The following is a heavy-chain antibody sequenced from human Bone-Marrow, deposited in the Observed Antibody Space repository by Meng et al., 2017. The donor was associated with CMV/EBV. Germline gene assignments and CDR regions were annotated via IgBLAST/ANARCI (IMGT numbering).Heavy chain of an antibody. CDR1: GYTFTSYD. V-gene: IGHV1-46*01. Sequence: ASVKVSCKASGYTFTSYDINWVRQATGQGLEWMGIINPSGGSTSYAQKFQGRVTMTRDTSTSTVYMELSSLRSEDTAVYYCARRASDSSGYYPLNWFDPWGQGTLVTVSS. D-gene: IGHD3-22*01. CDR3: ARRASDSSGYYPLNWFDP. J-gene: IGHJ5*02. CDR2: INPSGGST.